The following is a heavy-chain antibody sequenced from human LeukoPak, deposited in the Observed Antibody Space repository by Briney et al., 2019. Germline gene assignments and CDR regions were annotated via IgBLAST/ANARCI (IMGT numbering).Heavy chain of an antibody. Sequence: GGSLRLSCAASGFTFSGYWMHWVRQAPGKGLVWVSRISTDGKSTNYADSVKGRFTISRDNAKNTLYLQMNSLRAEDTAVYYCARLRFLEWLVFREPDFDSWGQGTLVTVSS. J-gene: IGHJ4*02. CDR1: GFTFSGYW. D-gene: IGHD3-3*01. CDR2: ISTDGKST. V-gene: IGHV3-74*01. CDR3: ARLRFLEWLVFREPDFDS.